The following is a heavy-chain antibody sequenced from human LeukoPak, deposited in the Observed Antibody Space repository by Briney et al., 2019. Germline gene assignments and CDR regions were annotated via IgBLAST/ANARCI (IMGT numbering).Heavy chain of an antibody. D-gene: IGHD6-13*01. Sequence: GGSLRLSCAASGFTVSSNCMSWARQAPGKGLEWVSIIYGGGNTYYADSVMGRFTISSNNSKNTLYLQITGLRAEDTAVYYCATRRSAGYYYGMGVWGQGTTVTVSS. V-gene: IGHV3-53*01. CDR3: ATRRSAGYYYGMGV. CDR2: IYGGGNT. J-gene: IGHJ6*02. CDR1: GFTVSSNC.